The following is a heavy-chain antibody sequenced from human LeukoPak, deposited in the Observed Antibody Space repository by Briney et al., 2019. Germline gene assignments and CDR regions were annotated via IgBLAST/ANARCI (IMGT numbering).Heavy chain of an antibody. Sequence: GGSLRLSCAASGFTFSSYAMSWVRQAPGKGLEWVSVIYSGGSTYYADSVKGRFAISRDNSKNTLYLQMNSLRAEDTAVYYCARTSQYYDILTGYSWNYYYFDYWGQGTLVTVSS. CDR2: IYSGGST. V-gene: IGHV3-66*01. CDR1: GFTFSSYA. CDR3: ARTSQYYDILTGYSWNYYYFDY. J-gene: IGHJ4*02. D-gene: IGHD3-9*01.